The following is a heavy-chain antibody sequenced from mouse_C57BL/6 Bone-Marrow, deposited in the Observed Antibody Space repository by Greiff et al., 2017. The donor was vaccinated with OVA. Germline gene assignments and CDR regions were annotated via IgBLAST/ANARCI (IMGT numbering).Heavy chain of an antibody. V-gene: IGHV1-53*01. Sequence: VQLQQSGTELVKPGASVKLSCKASGYTFTSYWIHWVKQRPGQGLEWIGNINPSNGDTDYNDKFKNRATLTVNKSSHTTNMLLNSLTSENSAVYCGGEGGVAEFDYWGQGTTVTVSS. CDR3: GEGGVAEFDY. CDR1: GYTFTSYW. D-gene: IGHD1-1*01. J-gene: IGHJ2*01. CDR2: INPSNGDT.